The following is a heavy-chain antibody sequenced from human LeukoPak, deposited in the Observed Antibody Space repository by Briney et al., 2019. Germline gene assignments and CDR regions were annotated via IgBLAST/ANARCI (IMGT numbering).Heavy chain of an antibody. CDR2: IYPGDSDT. V-gene: IGHV5-51*01. D-gene: IGHD3-10*01. CDR1: GYSFTSYW. J-gene: IGHJ6*03. Sequence: GESLKISCRGSGYSFTSYWIGWVRQMPGKGLEWMGIIYPGDSDTRYSPSFQGQVTISADKSISTAYLQWSSLKASDTAMYYCARWMVRGVSGVTLYYMDVWGKGTTVTVSS. CDR3: ARWMVRGVSGVTLYYMDV.